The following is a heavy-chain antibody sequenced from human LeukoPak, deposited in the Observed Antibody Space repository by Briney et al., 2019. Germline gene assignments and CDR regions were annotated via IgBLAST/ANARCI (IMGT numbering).Heavy chain of an antibody. CDR3: ARALIVVVPAAIPD. Sequence: PSETLSLTCTVSGGSISSSSYYWGWIRQPPRKGLEWIGSIYYSGTTYYNPSLKSRVTISVDTSKNQFSLKLNSVTAADTAVYYCARALIVVVPAAIPDWGQGALVTVSS. CDR1: GGSISSSSYY. CDR2: IYYSGTT. J-gene: IGHJ4*02. V-gene: IGHV4-39*01. D-gene: IGHD2-2*01.